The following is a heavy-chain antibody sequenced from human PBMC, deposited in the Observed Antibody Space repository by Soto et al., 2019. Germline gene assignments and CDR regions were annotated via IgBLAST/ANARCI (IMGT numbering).Heavy chain of an antibody. CDR3: ARGILTGYYFDY. Sequence: QVQLQESGPGLVKPSQTLSLTCTVSGGSISSGDYYWSWIRQPPGKGLEWIGYIYYSGSTYYNPSHKRRXXIXVXXSKHQCSLKLSSVTAADTAVYYCARGILTGYYFDYWGQGTLVTVSS. D-gene: IGHD3-9*01. CDR2: IYYSGST. CDR1: GGSISSGDYY. J-gene: IGHJ4*02. V-gene: IGHV4-30-4*01.